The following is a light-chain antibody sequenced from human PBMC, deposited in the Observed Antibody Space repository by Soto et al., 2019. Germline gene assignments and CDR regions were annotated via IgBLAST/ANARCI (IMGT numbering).Light chain of an antibody. J-gene: IGKJ1*01. V-gene: IGKV1-5*01. Sequence: DIQMTQSPSTLSASVGARVTITCRASQSISSWLSWYQQKPGKAPKLLIYDASSLESGVPSRFRGSGFGTEFTLTIRSLQPDDFATYYCQQYNSYSGTFGQGTKVEIK. CDR3: QQYNSYSGT. CDR2: DAS. CDR1: QSISSW.